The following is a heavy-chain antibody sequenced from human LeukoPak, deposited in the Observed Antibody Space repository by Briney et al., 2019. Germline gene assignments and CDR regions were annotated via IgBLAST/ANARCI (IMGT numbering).Heavy chain of an antibody. V-gene: IGHV3-64D*06. D-gene: IGHD3-16*01. Sequence: GVSLRLSCSASVFTFSTSAMHWVPQAPGKGREYVSGFNNNGDSTYYSDSVKARLTISRDNSKNTLFLQVASLRAEDTAVYYCVKTMMTFGGVIRTDAFDIWGQGTMVIVSS. CDR1: VFTFSTSA. CDR2: FNNNGDST. J-gene: IGHJ3*02. CDR3: VKTMMTFGGVIRTDAFDI.